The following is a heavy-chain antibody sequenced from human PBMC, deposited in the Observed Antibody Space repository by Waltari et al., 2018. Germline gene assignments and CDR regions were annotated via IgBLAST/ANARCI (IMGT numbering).Heavy chain of an antibody. J-gene: IGHJ4*02. CDR2: ISSSGTTI. Sequence: QPGGSLRLSCAASGFTFSSYEMNWVRQAPGKGLEWVSYISSSGTTIYYADSVRGRFTISRDNAKNSLYLQMNSLRAEDTAVYYCARPKGGYDSSGYYPTPFDYWGQGTLVTVSS. D-gene: IGHD3-22*01. V-gene: IGHV3-48*03. CDR3: ARPKGGYDSSGYYPTPFDY. CDR1: GFTFSSYE.